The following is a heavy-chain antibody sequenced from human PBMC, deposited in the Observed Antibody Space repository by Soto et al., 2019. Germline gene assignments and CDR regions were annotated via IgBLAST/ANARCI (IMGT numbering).Heavy chain of an antibody. V-gene: IGHV3-23*01. D-gene: IGHD6-19*01. CDR2: ITSNGGTT. J-gene: IGHJ5*02. Sequence: PGGSLRLSCAASGFIFSSYAMTWVRQAPGKGLEWVSAITSNGGTTYYTDSAKGRFTISRDNSKNTLYLQMNSLRAEDTAVYYCAKGRLAVAAPHNWFDPWGQGTLVTVSS. CDR3: AKGRLAVAAPHNWFDP. CDR1: GFIFSSYA.